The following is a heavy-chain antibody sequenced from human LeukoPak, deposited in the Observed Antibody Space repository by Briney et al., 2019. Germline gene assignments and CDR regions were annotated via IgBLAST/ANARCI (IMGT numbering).Heavy chain of an antibody. D-gene: IGHD4-11*01. CDR2: ISSSSSTR. CDR3: ARDLISGHYTFDY. CDR1: GXTFSSFS. V-gene: IGHV3-48*02. J-gene: IGHJ4*02. Sequence: GGSLRLSCAASGXTFSSFSMNWVRQAPGQGLEWVSYISSSSSTRNYADSVKGRFTISRDNAKNSLYLQMNSLRDEDTAVYYCARDLISGHYTFDYWGQGTLVTVSS.